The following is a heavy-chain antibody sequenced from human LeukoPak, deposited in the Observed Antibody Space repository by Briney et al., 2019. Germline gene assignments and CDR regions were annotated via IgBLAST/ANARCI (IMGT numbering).Heavy chain of an antibody. V-gene: IGHV3-43D*03. J-gene: IGHJ6*02. CDR2: ISWDGGST. Sequence: PGGSLRLSCAASGFTFDDYAMHWVRQAPGKGLEWVSLISWDGGSTYYADSVKGRFTISRDNSKNSLYLQMNSLRAEDTALYYCAXDGPYXYGSGSIFPLYYYYGMDVWGQGTTVTVSS. CDR1: GFTFDDYA. CDR3: AXDGPYXYGSGSIFPLYYYYGMDV. D-gene: IGHD3-10*01.